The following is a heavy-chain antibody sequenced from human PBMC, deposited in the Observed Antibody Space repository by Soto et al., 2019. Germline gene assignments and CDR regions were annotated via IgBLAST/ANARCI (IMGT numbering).Heavy chain of an antibody. CDR2: MNPNSGNT. D-gene: IGHD1-26*01. CDR1: GYTFTSYD. Sequence: QVQLVQSGAEVKKPGASVKVSCKASGYTFTSYDINWVRQAPGQGLEWMGWMNPNSGNTGYAQKFQGRVTMTRNTTVNMAYMGLRSVRSEESDGYYCAIGGSYDWFDPWGQGTLVTVSS. CDR3: AIGGSYDWFDP. J-gene: IGHJ5*02. V-gene: IGHV1-8*01.